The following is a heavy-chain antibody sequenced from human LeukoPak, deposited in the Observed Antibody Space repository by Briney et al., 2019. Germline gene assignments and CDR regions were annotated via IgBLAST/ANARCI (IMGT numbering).Heavy chain of an antibody. CDR2: IYYSGSI. D-gene: IGHD3-10*01. J-gene: IGHJ4*02. CDR3: ARQGTMVRGVIIKPRYFDY. CDR1: GGSMISSSHY. V-gene: IGHV4-39*07. Sequence: TSETLSLTCTVSGGSMISSSHYWGWIRQPPGKGLEWIGSIYYSGSIYHNPSLKSRVTISIDTSKSQFSLRLSSVTAADTAVYYCARQGTMVRGVIIKPRYFDYWGQGTLVTVSS.